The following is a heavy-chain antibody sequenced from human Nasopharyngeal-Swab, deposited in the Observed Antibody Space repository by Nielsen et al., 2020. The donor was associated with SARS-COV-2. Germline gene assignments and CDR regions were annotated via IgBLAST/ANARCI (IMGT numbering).Heavy chain of an antibody. CDR3: AKVVAAHYYYYGMDV. D-gene: IGHD2-15*01. Sequence: PGKGLEWVSGISWNGGSIGYADSVKGRFTISRDNAMNSLYLQMNSLRAEDTALYYCAKVVAAHYYYYGMDVWGQGTTVTVSS. CDR2: ISWNGGSI. J-gene: IGHJ6*02. V-gene: IGHV3-9*01.